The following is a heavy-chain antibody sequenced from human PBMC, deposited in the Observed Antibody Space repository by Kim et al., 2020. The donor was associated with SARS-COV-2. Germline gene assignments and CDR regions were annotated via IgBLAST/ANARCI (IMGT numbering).Heavy chain of an antibody. J-gene: IGHJ5*02. V-gene: IGHV4-34*01. Sequence: SETLSLTCAVYGGSFSGYYWSWIRQPPGKGLEWIGEINHSGSTNYNPSLKSRVTISVDTSKNQFSLKLSSVTAADTAVYYCARGMYSSSWVQLKYNWFDP. D-gene: IGHD6-13*01. CDR3: ARGMYSSSWVQLKYNWFDP. CDR2: INHSGST. CDR1: GGSFSGYY.